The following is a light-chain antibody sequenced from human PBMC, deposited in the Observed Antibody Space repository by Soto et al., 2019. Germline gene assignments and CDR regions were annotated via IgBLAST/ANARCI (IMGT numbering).Light chain of an antibody. V-gene: IGKV1-5*01. CDR1: QSVIRW. CDR2: DAS. CDR3: QQYHRFFS. Sequence: DIQMTQSPYTLSASVGDRVTITCRARQSVIRWVAWYQQKPGKAPKLLISDASTLDTGVPSRFSGSGSETEFTLTISSLQPDDFATYYCQQYHRFFSFGPGTKVDVK. J-gene: IGKJ3*01.